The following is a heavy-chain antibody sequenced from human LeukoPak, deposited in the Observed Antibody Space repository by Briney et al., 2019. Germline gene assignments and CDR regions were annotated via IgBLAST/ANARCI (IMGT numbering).Heavy chain of an antibody. CDR3: VCLGLAGLSLD. CDR2: IYSGGST. Sequence: PGWSVRLSCAACVFTVSSNYMSWLRQPPGKGLEWVSVIYSGGSTYYADSVKGRFTISKDNSKNTLYVRINNLRFEGKAVYYSVCLGLAGLSLDWGQGTLVTVSS. CDR1: VFTVSSNY. J-gene: IGHJ4*02. V-gene: IGHV3-53*01. D-gene: IGHD3-16*01.